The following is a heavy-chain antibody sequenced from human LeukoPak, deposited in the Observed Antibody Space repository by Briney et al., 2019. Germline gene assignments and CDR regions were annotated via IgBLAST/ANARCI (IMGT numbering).Heavy chain of an antibody. J-gene: IGHJ3*02. CDR1: GYSFTSYW. Sequence: GGSLKISCKGSGYSFTSYWIDWVRQMPGKGLEWMWIIYPGDSDTRYSPSFQGQVTISADKSISTAYLQWSSLKASDTAIYYCARFAYCSSTSCLYDAFDIWGQGTMVTVSS. CDR3: ARFAYCSSTSCLYDAFDI. CDR2: IYPGDSDT. D-gene: IGHD2-2*01. V-gene: IGHV5-51*01.